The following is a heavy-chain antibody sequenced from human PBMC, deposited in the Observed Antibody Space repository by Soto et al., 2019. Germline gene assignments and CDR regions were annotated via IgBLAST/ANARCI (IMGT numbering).Heavy chain of an antibody. CDR2: VRGDNGHR. V-gene: IGHV1-18*01. D-gene: IGHD2-15*01. CDR1: GYTLSTHG. Sequence: QVQLVQSGAEVKKPGASVKVSCKASGYTLSTHGISWVRQVPGQGLEWMGWVRGDNGHRNYAQSLQGRVTMTTDTSTNTAYMELRSLRSDDTAEYYCARDLGYCRSGTCYREWFDPWGQGTLVTVSS. J-gene: IGHJ5*02. CDR3: ARDLGYCRSGTCYREWFDP.